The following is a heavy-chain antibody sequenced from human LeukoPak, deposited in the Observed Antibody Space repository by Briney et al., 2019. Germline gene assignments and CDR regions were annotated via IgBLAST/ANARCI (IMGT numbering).Heavy chain of an antibody. Sequence: ASVKVSCRASGYTFSGYFMHWVRQGPGQGLEWMGWIYPNSGGTKYAQKFQGRVTMTRDTSISTIYMELSSLRSDDTAVYYCARFSGSSNFDYWGQGTLVTVPS. CDR1: GYTFSGYF. CDR2: IYPNSGGT. D-gene: IGHD1-26*01. V-gene: IGHV1-2*02. J-gene: IGHJ4*02. CDR3: ARFSGSSNFDY.